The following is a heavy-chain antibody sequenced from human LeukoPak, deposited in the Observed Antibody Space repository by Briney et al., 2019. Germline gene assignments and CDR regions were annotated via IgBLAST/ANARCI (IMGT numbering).Heavy chain of an antibody. D-gene: IGHD6-19*01. Sequence: ASVKVSCTASGYTFTSYGISWVRQAPGQGLEWMGWISAYNGNTNYAQKLQGRVTMTTDTSTSTAYMELRSLRSDDTAVYYCARTPKAVAGMGAFDYWGQGTLVTVSS. CDR2: ISAYNGNT. J-gene: IGHJ4*02. CDR1: GYTFTSYG. V-gene: IGHV1-18*01. CDR3: ARTPKAVAGMGAFDY.